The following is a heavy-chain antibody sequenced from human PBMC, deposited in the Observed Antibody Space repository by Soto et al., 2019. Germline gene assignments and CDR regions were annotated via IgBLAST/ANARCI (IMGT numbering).Heavy chain of an antibody. CDR3: ARERVAAGPSTYYYYGMDV. Sequence: SETLSLTCTVSGGSISSGGYYWSWIRQHPGKGLEWIGYIYYSGSTYYNPSLKSRVTISVDTSKNQFSLKLSSVTAADTAVYYCARERVAAGPSTYYYYGMDVWGQGTTVTVSS. CDR1: GGSISSGGYY. D-gene: IGHD6-13*01. V-gene: IGHV4-31*03. CDR2: IYYSGST. J-gene: IGHJ6*02.